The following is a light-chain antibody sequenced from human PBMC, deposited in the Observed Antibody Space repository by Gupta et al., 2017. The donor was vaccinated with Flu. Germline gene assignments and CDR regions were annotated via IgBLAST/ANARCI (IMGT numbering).Light chain of an antibody. Sequence: DTVMTQSPPSLPVTPGEPASISCRASQGRLHSNGYNYLDWYLQKPGQSAQLLIYLGSNRASGVPDRMSSSSACADFTLKISRGEAEDDGVYYCRQPLQAPWTFGQGTKVEIK. CDR1: QGRLHSNGYNY. CDR2: LGS. J-gene: IGKJ1*01. CDR3: RQPLQAPWT. V-gene: IGKV2-28*01.